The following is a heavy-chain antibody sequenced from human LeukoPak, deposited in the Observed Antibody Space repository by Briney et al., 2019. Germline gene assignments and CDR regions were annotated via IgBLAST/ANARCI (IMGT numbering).Heavy chain of an antibody. J-gene: IGHJ6*02. V-gene: IGHV1-8*02. CDR1: GGTFSSYA. D-gene: IGHD5-12*01. CDR3: ARVKAQWLRRNYYYYGMDV. CDR2: MNPNSGNT. Sequence: ASVKVSCKASGGTFSSYAISWVRQAPGQGLEWMGWMNPNSGNTGYAQKFQGRVTMTRNTSISTAYMELSSLRSEDTAVYYCARVKAQWLRRNYYYYGMDVWGQGTTVTVSS.